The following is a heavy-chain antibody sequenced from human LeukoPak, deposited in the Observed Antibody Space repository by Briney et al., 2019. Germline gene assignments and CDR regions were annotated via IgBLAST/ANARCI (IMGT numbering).Heavy chain of an antibody. J-gene: IGHJ3*01. CDR2: INPKSEGT. CDR3: ARDPPGTTAFDL. CDR1: VYILTDYY. D-gene: IGHD1-1*01. V-gene: IGHV1-2*02. Sequence: GASVTVSCKASVYILTDYYLHWVRQAPGQGREWMGWINPKSEGTKYAQNFRGRVTMTWDTSISTAYMEVSSLTSDDTAMFYCARDPPGTTAFDLWGQGTMVTVSS.